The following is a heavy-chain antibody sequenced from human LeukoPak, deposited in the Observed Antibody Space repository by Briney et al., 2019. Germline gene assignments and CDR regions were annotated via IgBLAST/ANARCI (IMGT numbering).Heavy chain of an antibody. CDR1: GGSISSSSYY. CDR3: ARVQSWTLPLEQWLVRVGPNDAFDI. J-gene: IGHJ3*02. D-gene: IGHD6-19*01. Sequence: SETLSLTCTVSGGSISSSSYYWGWIRQPPGKGLEWIGSIYYSGSTYYNPSLKSRVTISVDTSKNQFSLKLSSVTAADTAVYYCARVQSWTLPLEQWLVRVGPNDAFDIWGQGTMVTVSS. CDR2: IYYSGST. V-gene: IGHV4-39*07.